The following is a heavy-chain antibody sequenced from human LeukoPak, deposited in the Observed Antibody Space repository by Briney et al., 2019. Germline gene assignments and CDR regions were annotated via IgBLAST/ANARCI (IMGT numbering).Heavy chain of an antibody. V-gene: IGHV4-59*01. J-gene: IGHJ4*02. CDR2: IYYTGKT. CDR1: GGSISSYY. Sequence: SETLSLTCAVSGGSISSYYWSWIRQPPGKGLEWIGYIYYTGKTNYSPSLKSRVTISVDTSKNQFSLKLSSVTAADTAVYYCARVHYYGSGLSSYFDYWGQGTLVTVSS. CDR3: ARVHYYGSGLSSYFDY. D-gene: IGHD3-10*01.